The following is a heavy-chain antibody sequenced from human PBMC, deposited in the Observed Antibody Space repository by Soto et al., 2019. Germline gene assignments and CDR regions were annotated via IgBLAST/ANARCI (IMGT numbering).Heavy chain of an antibody. Sequence: SETLSLTCAVYGGSFSGYYWSWIRQPPGKGLEWIGEINHSGSTNYNPSLKSRVTISVDTSKNQFSLKLGSVTAADTAVYYCARGGFLEWLLWENTAHTSYYFDYWGQGTLVTVSS. D-gene: IGHD3-3*01. CDR3: ARGGFLEWLLWENTAHTSYYFDY. CDR1: GGSFSGYY. J-gene: IGHJ4*02. V-gene: IGHV4-34*01. CDR2: INHSGST.